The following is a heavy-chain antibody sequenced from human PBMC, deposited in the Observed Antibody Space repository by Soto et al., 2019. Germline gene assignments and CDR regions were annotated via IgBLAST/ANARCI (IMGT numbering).Heavy chain of an antibody. D-gene: IGHD5-12*01. CDR3: ARERWLRSTVGGSYYYCGMDV. CDR1: GFTFSSHW. CDR2: IKSDGSST. J-gene: IGHJ6*02. V-gene: IGHV3-74*01. Sequence: EVQLVESGGGLVQPGGSLRLSCAASGFTFSSHWMHWVRQAPGKGLVWVSSIKSDGSSTNYADSVKGRFTISRDNARNTLYLQMNSLRAEDTAVYYCARERWLRSTVGGSYYYCGMDVWGQGTTVTVSS.